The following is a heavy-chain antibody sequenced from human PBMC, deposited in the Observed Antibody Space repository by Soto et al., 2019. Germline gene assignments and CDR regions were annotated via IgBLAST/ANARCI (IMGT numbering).Heavy chain of an antibody. Sequence: GESLKISCNGSGYSFTSYWISWVRQMPWKGLEWMGRIDPSDSYTNYSPSFQGHVTISADKSISTAYLQWSSLKASDTAMYYCARQGGDLQLWPPGGAFDIWGQGTMVTVSS. CDR2: IDPSDSYT. J-gene: IGHJ3*02. CDR1: GYSFTSYW. D-gene: IGHD5-18*01. V-gene: IGHV5-10-1*01. CDR3: ARQGGDLQLWPPGGAFDI.